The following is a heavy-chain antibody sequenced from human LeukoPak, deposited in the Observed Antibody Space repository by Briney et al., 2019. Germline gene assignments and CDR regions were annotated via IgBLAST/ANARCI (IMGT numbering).Heavy chain of an antibody. D-gene: IGHD6-6*01. Sequence: ASVKVSCKVSGYTLTELSMHWVGQAPGKGLEWMGGFDPEDGETIYAQKFQGRVTMTEDTSTDTAYMELSSLRSEDTAVYYCATLEYSSSSRNNWFDPWGQGTLVTVSS. CDR1: GYTLTELS. CDR3: ATLEYSSSSRNNWFDP. CDR2: FDPEDGET. V-gene: IGHV1-24*01. J-gene: IGHJ5*02.